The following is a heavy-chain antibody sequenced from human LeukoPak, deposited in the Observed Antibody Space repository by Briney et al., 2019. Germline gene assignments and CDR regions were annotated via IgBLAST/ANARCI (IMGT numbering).Heavy chain of an antibody. D-gene: IGHD1-26*01. J-gene: IGHJ4*02. CDR1: GSTFSSYS. Sequence: PGGSLRLSCAASGSTFSSYSMNWVRQAPGKGLEWVSYISSSSSTIYYADSVKGRFTISRDNAKNSLYLQMNSLRDEDTAVYYCASGSGSYRQFDYWGQGTMVTVSS. CDR2: ISSSSSTI. CDR3: ASGSGSYRQFDY. V-gene: IGHV3-48*02.